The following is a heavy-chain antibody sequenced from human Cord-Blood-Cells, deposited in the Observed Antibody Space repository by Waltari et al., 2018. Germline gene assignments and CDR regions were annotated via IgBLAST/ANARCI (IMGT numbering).Heavy chain of an antibody. D-gene: IGHD1-26*01. Sequence: QVQLQESGPGLVKPSETLSLTCTVSGGSISSYYWSWIRQPPGKGLEWIGYNYYSGSTNYNPSLKSRVTISVDTSKNQFSLKLSSVTAADTAVYYCARHPRYSGSINWFDPWGQGTLVTVSS. CDR2: NYYSGST. J-gene: IGHJ5*02. CDR1: GGSISSYY. CDR3: ARHPRYSGSINWFDP. V-gene: IGHV4-59*08.